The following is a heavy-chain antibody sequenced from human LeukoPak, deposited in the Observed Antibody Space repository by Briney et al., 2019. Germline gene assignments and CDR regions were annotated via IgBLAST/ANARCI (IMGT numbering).Heavy chain of an antibody. Sequence: GGFLRLSCAASGFTFSSYGMHWVRQAPGKGLEWVAFIRYDGSNKYYADSVKGRFTISRDNSKNTLYLQMNSLRAEDTAVYYCAKDGDQLTTFDYWGQGTLVTVSS. CDR2: IRYDGSNK. J-gene: IGHJ4*02. D-gene: IGHD2-2*01. V-gene: IGHV3-30*02. CDR3: AKDGDQLTTFDY. CDR1: GFTFSSYG.